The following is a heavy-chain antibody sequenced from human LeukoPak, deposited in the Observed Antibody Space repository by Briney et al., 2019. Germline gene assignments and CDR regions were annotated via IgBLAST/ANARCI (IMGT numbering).Heavy chain of an antibody. CDR2: INHSGST. Sequence: SETLSLTCAVYGGSFSGYYWSWIRQPPGKGLEWIGEINHSGSTNYNPSLKSRVTISVDTSKNQFSLKLSSVTAADTAVYYCARDGSSGWYYFDYWGQGTLVTVSS. J-gene: IGHJ4*02. CDR1: GGSFSGYY. V-gene: IGHV4-34*01. CDR3: ARDGSSGWYYFDY. D-gene: IGHD6-19*01.